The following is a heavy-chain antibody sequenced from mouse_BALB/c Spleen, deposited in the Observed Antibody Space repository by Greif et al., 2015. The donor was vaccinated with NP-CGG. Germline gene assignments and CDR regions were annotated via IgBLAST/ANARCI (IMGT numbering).Heavy chain of an antibody. D-gene: IGHD2-4*01. CDR1: GYTFTSYW. J-gene: IGHJ2*01. CDR2: IAPGSGST. Sequence: DLVKPGASVKLSCKASGYTFTSYWINWIKQRPGQGLEWIGRIAPGSGSTYYNEMFKGKATLTVDTSSSTACIQLRSLSSEESAVYFCARRGLRRGFDYWGQGTTLTVSS. CDR3: ARRGLRRGFDY. V-gene: IGHV1S41*01.